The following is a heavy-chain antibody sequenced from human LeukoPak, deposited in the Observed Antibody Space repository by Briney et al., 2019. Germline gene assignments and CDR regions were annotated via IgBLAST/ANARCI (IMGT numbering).Heavy chain of an antibody. V-gene: IGHV3-23*01. CDR1: GFTFSSYA. Sequence: PGGSLRLSCAASGFTFSSYAMSWVRQAPGKGLEWVSAISGSGGSTYYADSVKGRFTISRDNSKNTLYLQMNSLRAEDTAVYYCAKAYIAARPYYYYMDVWGKGTTVTVSS. J-gene: IGHJ6*03. CDR3: AKAYIAARPYYYYMDV. D-gene: IGHD6-6*01. CDR2: ISGSGGST.